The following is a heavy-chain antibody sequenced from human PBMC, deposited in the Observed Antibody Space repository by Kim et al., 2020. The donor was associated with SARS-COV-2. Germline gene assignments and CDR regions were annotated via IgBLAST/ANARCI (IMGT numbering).Heavy chain of an antibody. J-gene: IGHJ4*02. CDR3: ARIGSTSGGYYAY. Sequence: SETLSLTCTVSGDSIASNGYYWAWIRQPPGKGLEYIGSINYSGTTYYNPSLKSRVTLFVDPSNNQFSLKLTSVTAADTAVFYCARIGSTSGGYYAYWGQGTLVTVSS. V-gene: IGHV4-39*01. D-gene: IGHD2-15*01. CDR1: GDSIASNGYY. CDR2: INYSGTT.